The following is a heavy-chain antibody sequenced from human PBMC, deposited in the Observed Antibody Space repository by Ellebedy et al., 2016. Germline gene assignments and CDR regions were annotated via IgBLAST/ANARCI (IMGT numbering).Heavy chain of an antibody. CDR1: GGSISSSSYY. J-gene: IGHJ5*02. CDR3: ARGGPAYYYGSGSYFPLDP. D-gene: IGHD3-10*01. CDR2: IYYSGST. V-gene: IGHV4-39*07. Sequence: SETLSLTCTVSGGSISSSSYYWGWIRQPPGKGLEWIGSIYYSGSTYYNPSLKSRVTISVDTSKNQFSLKLSSVTAADTAVYYCARGGPAYYYGSGSYFPLDPWGQGTLVTVSS.